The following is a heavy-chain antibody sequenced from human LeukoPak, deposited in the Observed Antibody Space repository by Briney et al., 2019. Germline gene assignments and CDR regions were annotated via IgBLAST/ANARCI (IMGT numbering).Heavy chain of an antibody. CDR3: AKDCSGYDLLYYGMDV. V-gene: IGHV6-1*01. D-gene: IGHD5-12*01. CDR2: TYYRSKWYN. Sequence: SQTLSLTCAISGDSVSSDTAAWHWIRQSPSRGLEWLGRTYYRSKWYNDYAVSVKGRITIKVDTSKNQFSLQLNSVTPEDTALYYCAKDCSGYDLLYYGMDVWGQGTTVTVSS. J-gene: IGHJ6*02. CDR1: GDSVSSDTAA.